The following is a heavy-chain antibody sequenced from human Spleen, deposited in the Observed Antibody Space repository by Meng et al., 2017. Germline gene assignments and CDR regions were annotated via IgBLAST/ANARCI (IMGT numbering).Heavy chain of an antibody. CDR1: GFTFDDYA. J-gene: IGHJ6*02. Sequence: GESLKISCAASGFTFDDYAMPWVRQAPGKGLEWVSLISWDGGSTYYADSVKGRFTISRDNSKNSLYLQMSSLRAEDTALYYCAKDINTTVTTRYYYYGMHVWGQGTTVTVSS. D-gene: IGHD4-17*01. CDR2: ISWDGGST. V-gene: IGHV3-43D*03. CDR3: AKDINTTVTTRYYYYGMHV.